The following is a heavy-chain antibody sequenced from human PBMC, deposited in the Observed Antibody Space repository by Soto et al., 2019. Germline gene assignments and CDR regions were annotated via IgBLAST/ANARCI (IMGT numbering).Heavy chain of an antibody. CDR2: ISAYNGNT. J-gene: IGHJ6*02. D-gene: IGHD2-2*01. CDR1: GYTFTSYG. Sequence: QVQLVQSGAEVKKPGASVKVSCKASGYTFTSYGISWVRQAPGQGLEWMGWISAYNGNTNYAQKLQGRVTMTTDTSTSTAYMELRSLSSDDTAVYYCARDSNGGYCSSTSCYDYYYYGMDVWGQGTTVTVSS. CDR3: ARDSNGGYCSSTSCYDYYYYGMDV. V-gene: IGHV1-18*01.